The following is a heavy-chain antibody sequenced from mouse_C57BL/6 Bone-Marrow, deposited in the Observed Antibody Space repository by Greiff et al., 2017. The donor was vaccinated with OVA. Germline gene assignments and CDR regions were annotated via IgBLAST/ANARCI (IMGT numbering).Heavy chain of an antibody. CDR1: GYTFTDYE. CDR2: IDPETGGT. D-gene: IGHD2-5*01. CDR3: TRGYSNYYAMDY. Sequence: QVQLQQSGAELVRPGASVTLSCKASGYTFTDYEMHWVKQTPVHGLEWIGAIDPETGGTAYNQKFKGKAILTADKSSSTAYMELRSLTPEDSAVYYGTRGYSNYYAMDYWGQGTSVTVSS. V-gene: IGHV1-15*01. J-gene: IGHJ4*01.